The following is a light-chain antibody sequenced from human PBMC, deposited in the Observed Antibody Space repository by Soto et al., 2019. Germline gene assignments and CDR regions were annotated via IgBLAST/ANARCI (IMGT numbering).Light chain of an antibody. CDR1: QSVSSSY. J-gene: IGKJ2*01. V-gene: IGKV3-20*01. Sequence: EIVLTQSPGTLSLSPGERATLSCRASQSVSSSYLAWYQQKPGQAPRLISYGASSRPTGIPDRLSGSRSGIEFTLTISRLEPEDFAVYYWQQYDSATPSYTFGQGTKLEIK. CDR2: GAS. CDR3: QQYDSATPSYT.